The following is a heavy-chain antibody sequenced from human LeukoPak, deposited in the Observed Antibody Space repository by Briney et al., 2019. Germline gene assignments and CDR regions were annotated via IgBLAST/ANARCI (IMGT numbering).Heavy chain of an antibody. J-gene: IGHJ4*02. V-gene: IGHV3-21*01. CDR3: ATGKHYYDSSGYYFYYFDY. D-gene: IGHD3-22*01. Sequence: GGSLRLSCAASGFTFSSYSMNWVRQAPGKGLEWVSSISTSSTYIFYADSVKGRFTISRDNAKDSLYLQMNSLRADDTAVYYCATGKHYYDSSGYYFYYFDYWGQGTLVTVSS. CDR1: GFTFSSYS. CDR2: ISTSSTYI.